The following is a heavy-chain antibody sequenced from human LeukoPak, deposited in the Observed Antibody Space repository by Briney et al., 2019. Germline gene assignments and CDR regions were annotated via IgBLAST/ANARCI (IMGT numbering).Heavy chain of an antibody. Sequence: SETLSLTXTVSGGSISSGSYYWSWIRQPAGKGLEWIGRIYTSGSTNYNPSLKSRVTISVDTSKNQFSLKLSSVTAADTAVYYCARDGVVGATKESYYYYMDVWGKGTTVTVSS. CDR3: ARDGVVGATKESYYYYMDV. V-gene: IGHV4-61*02. D-gene: IGHD1-26*01. CDR2: IYTSGST. CDR1: GGSISSGSYY. J-gene: IGHJ6*03.